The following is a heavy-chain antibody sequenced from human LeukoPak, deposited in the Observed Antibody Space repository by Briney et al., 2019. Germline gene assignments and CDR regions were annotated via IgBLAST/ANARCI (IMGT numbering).Heavy chain of an antibody. CDR3: ARDRPDSSGWYGGFDY. D-gene: IGHD6-19*01. Sequence: ASVKVSCKASGYTFTSYYMHWVRQAPGQGLEWMGIINPSGGSTSYAQKFQGRVTMTRDTSTSTVYMELSSLRSEATAVYYCARDRPDSSGWYGGFDYWGQGTLVTVSS. CDR1: GYTFTSYY. J-gene: IGHJ4*02. CDR2: INPSGGST. V-gene: IGHV1-46*01.